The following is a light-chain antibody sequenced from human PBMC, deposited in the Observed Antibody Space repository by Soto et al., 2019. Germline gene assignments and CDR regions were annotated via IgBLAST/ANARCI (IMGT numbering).Light chain of an antibody. Sequence: QSVLTQPPSVSGAPGQRVTMSGSGSSSKIGAGYAVNWYQQVPGTAPKLVISGINNRPSGVPDRFSGSKSGTSASLTISGLQADDEAVYYCQTFDNDLSGSGGFGGGTKRTVL. CDR2: GIN. V-gene: IGLV1-40*01. J-gene: IGLJ3*02. CDR1: SSKIGAGYA. CDR3: QTFDNDLSGSGG.